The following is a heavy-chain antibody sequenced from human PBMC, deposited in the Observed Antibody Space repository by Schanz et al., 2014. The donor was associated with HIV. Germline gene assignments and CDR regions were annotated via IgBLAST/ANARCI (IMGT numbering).Heavy chain of an antibody. V-gene: IGHV1-18*01. CDR1: GGAFRIYA. CDR3: ARDRSAAVTASDY. Sequence: QVQLVQSGAEVKKPGSSVKVSCKTFGGAFRIYAMSWVRQAPGQGLEWMGWINTSTGNVDYSQNFQARVTLTTDTSTRTVYMELRSLRSDDTAVYYCARDRSAAVTASDYWGQGTLVTVSS. D-gene: IGHD6-13*01. CDR2: INTSTGNV. J-gene: IGHJ4*02.